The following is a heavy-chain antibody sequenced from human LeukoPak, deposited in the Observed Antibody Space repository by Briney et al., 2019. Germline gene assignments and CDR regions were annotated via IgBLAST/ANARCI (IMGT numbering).Heavy chain of an antibody. CDR1: GFTFSSYD. D-gene: IGHD6-13*01. Sequence: GGSLRLSCAASGFTFSSYDMHWVRQAPGKGLEWVAVISYDGSNKYYADSVKGRFTISRDNSKNTLYLQMNSLRAEDTAVYYCARDSVSSSWYIYFQHWGQGTLVTVSS. J-gene: IGHJ1*01. CDR2: ISYDGSNK. CDR3: ARDSVSSSWYIYFQH. V-gene: IGHV3-30*04.